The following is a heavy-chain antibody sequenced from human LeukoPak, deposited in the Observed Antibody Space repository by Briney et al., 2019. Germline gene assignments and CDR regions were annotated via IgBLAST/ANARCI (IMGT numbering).Heavy chain of an antibody. CDR3: AKDMGEADFYFGMEV. J-gene: IGHJ6*02. CDR1: GFTFSTYG. CDR2: ISYDGSDK. D-gene: IGHD3-16*01. V-gene: IGHV3-30*18. Sequence: GRSLRLSCAASGFTFSTYGMHWVRQAPGKGLEWVAVISYDGSDKYSADSVKGRFTISRDNSKNALYLEMNGLRAEDTAVYYCAKDMGEADFYFGMEVWGQGTTVTVSS.